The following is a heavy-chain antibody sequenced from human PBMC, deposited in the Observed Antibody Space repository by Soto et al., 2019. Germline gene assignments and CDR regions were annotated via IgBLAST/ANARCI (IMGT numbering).Heavy chain of an antibody. J-gene: IGHJ4*02. CDR1: GYTFTSYA. D-gene: IGHD2-15*01. V-gene: IGHV1-3*05. CDR3: ARGTVVTHFDY. CDR2: INAGNGNT. Sequence: QVQLVQSGAEEKKPGASVKVSCKASGYTFTSYAMLWVRQAPGQRLEWMGWINAGNGNTKYSQKFQGRVTITRDTSASTTYMELSSLRSEDTAVYYCARGTVVTHFDYWGQGTLVTVSS.